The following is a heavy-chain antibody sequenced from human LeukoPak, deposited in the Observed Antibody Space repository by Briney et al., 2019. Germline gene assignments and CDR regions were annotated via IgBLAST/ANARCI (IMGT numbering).Heavy chain of an antibody. V-gene: IGHV3-30*02. Sequence: GGSLRLSCAASGLIVSSNHMSWVRQAPGKGLEWVAFIRYDGSNKYYADSVKGRFTISRDNSKNTLYLQMNSLRAEDTAVYYCAKGEQWLGTYFDYWGQGTLVTVSS. CDR2: IRYDGSNK. CDR1: GLIVSSNH. J-gene: IGHJ4*02. D-gene: IGHD6-19*01. CDR3: AKGEQWLGTYFDY.